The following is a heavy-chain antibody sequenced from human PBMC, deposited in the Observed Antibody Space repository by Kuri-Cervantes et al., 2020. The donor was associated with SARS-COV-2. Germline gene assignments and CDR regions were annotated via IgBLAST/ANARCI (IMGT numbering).Heavy chain of an antibody. Sequence: SETLSLTCTVSGGSISISSYYWGWIRQPPGKGLEWIGSIYYSGSTYYNPSLKSRVTISVDTSKNQFSLKLSSVTAADTAVYYCARGGSSATLYYWGQGTLVTVSS. V-gene: IGHV4-39*01. D-gene: IGHD2-2*01. CDR1: GGSISISSYY. J-gene: IGHJ4*02. CDR3: ARGGSSATLYY. CDR2: IYYSGST.